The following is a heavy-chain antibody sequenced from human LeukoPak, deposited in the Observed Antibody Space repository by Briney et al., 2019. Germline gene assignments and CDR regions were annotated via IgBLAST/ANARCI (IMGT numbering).Heavy chain of an antibody. D-gene: IGHD2-15*01. CDR1: GFTFSSYE. CDR3: AREKDSTRDAFDI. J-gene: IGHJ3*02. Sequence: QPGGSLRLSCAGSGFTFSSYEMNWVRQAPGKGLEWVSYISSSGRAIYYADSVKGRFTISRDNAENSLFLRMNSLGAEDTAVYYCAREKDSTRDAFDIWGQGTMVTVSS. CDR2: ISSSGRAI. V-gene: IGHV3-48*03.